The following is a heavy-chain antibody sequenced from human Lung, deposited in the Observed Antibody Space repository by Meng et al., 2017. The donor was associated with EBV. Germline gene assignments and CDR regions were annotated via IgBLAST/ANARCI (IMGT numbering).Heavy chain of an antibody. V-gene: IGHV7-4-1*02. CDR1: GYTLTSYA. CDR3: ARGSIVGATTFDY. Sequence: QVQLGQSGSGLKKPGASVKVSCKASGYTLTSYAINWVRQAPGQGLEWMGWINTNTGNPTYAQGFTGRFVFSLDTSVSTAYLQVSSLKAEDAAVYYCARGSIVGATTFDYWGQGTLVTVSS. D-gene: IGHD1-26*01. CDR2: INTNTGNP. J-gene: IGHJ4*02.